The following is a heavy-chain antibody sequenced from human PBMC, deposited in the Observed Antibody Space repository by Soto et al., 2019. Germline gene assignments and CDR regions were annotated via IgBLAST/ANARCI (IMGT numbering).Heavy chain of an antibody. CDR2: TRNKANSYTT. V-gene: IGHV3-72*01. CDR3: ARASLRYFDWLLPDYYYYGMDV. Sequence: EVQLVESGGGLVQPGGSLRLSCAASGFTFSDHYMDWVRQAPGKGLEWVGRTRNKANSYTTEYAASVKGRFTISRDDSKNSLYLQMNSLKTEATAVYYCARASLRYFDWLLPDYYYYGMDVWGQGTTVTVSS. J-gene: IGHJ6*02. D-gene: IGHD3-9*01. CDR1: GFTFSDHY.